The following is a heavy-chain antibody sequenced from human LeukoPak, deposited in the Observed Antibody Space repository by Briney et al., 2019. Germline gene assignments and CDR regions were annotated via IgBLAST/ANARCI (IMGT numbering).Heavy chain of an antibody. J-gene: IGHJ4*02. V-gene: IGHV4-31*03. CDR1: GGSISSGGYY. CDR2: IYYSGST. CDR3: AREPGYSYGPPLAYFDY. D-gene: IGHD5-18*01. Sequence: SETLSLTCTVSGGSISSGGYYWSWIRQHPGKGLEWIGYIYYSGSTYYNPSLKSRVTISVDTSKNQFSLKLSSVTAADTAVYYCAREPGYSYGPPLAYFDYWGQGTLVTVPS.